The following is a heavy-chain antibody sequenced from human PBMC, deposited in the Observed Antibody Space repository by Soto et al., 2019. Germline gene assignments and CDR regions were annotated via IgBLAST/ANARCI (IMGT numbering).Heavy chain of an antibody. J-gene: IGHJ6*02. V-gene: IGHV3-23*01. Sequence: GGSLRLSCAASGFTFSSYAMSWVRQAPGKGLEWVSAISGSGGSTYYADSVKGRFTISRDNSKNTLYLQMNSLRAEDTAVYYCAKLVAATFYYYYGMDVWGQGTTVTVSS. CDR2: ISGSGGST. CDR1: GFTFSSYA. D-gene: IGHD2-15*01. CDR3: AKLVAATFYYYYGMDV.